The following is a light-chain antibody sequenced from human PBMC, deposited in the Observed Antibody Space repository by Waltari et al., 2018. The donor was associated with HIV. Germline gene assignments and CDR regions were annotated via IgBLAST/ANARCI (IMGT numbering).Light chain of an antibody. V-gene: IGLV1-44*01. J-gene: IGLJ3*02. Sequence: QSVLTQPPSASGTPGQRVTISCSGSTSNIPINTVNWYQQLPGTAPKLLIYGNNQRPSGVPDRFSGSKSGTSASLAISGLQSEDEADYYCAAWDDSLNGRVFGGGTKLTVL. CDR3: AAWDDSLNGRV. CDR1: TSNIPINT. CDR2: GNN.